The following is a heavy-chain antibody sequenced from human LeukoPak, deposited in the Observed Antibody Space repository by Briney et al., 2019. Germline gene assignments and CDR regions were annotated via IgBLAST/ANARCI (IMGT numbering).Heavy chain of an antibody. CDR2: ISATGGTT. J-gene: IGHJ6*03. D-gene: IGHD4-11*01. V-gene: IGHV3-23*01. CDR1: GFTFSSYG. Sequence: GGSLRLSCAASGFTFSSYGMSWVRQAPGKGLEWVSAISATGGTTYYADSVKGRFTISRDNSKNTLYLQMNSLRAEDTAVYYCARGGYTVTGYMDVWGKGTTVTVSS. CDR3: ARGGYTVTGYMDV.